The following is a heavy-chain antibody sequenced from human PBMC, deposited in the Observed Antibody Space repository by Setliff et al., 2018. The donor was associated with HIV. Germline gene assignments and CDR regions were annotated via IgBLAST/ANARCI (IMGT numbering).Heavy chain of an antibody. CDR1: GFSLNTVGMC. CDR3: AHNLWTNPPRS. CDR2: IDWDDDK. Sequence: SGPTLVNPTQTLTLTCTFSGFSLNTVGMCVSWIRQPPGKALEWLARIDWDDDKYYITSLKTRLTISKDTSKNQVVLTMTNMDPVDSGTYFCAHNLWTNPPRSWGQGTLVTVSS. V-gene: IGHV2-70*11. J-gene: IGHJ4*02. D-gene: IGHD3-10*01.